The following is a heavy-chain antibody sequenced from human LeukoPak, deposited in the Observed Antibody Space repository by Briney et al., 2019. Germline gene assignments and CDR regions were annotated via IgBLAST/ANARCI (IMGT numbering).Heavy chain of an antibody. J-gene: IGHJ4*02. CDR2: FDPEDGET. CDR1: GYTLTELS. V-gene: IGHV1-24*01. Sequence: ASVKVSCKVSGYTLTELSMHWVRQAPGKGLEWMGGFDPEDGETIYAQKFQGRVTITADKSTSTAYMELSSLRSEDTAVYYCAICDFWSGYYLFDYWGQGTLVTVSS. D-gene: IGHD3-3*01. CDR3: AICDFWSGYYLFDY.